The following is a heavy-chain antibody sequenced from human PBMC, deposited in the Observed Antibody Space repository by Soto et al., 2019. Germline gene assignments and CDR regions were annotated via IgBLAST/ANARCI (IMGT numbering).Heavy chain of an antibody. J-gene: IGHJ4*01. CDR1: GYTFNSHS. CDR2: VSGDGNTK. V-gene: IGHV3-30-3*01. D-gene: IGHD3-10*01. Sequence: QVQLVESGGGVVQPGTSLRLSCAASGYTFNSHSVHWVRQAPGKGLEWVAVVSGDGNTKFYTDSVKGRFTISRDNSKNTLYPHMNRLGTQDTAVYYCATEMITLVTPLDYWGQGTLVTVSS. CDR3: ATEMITLVTPLDY.